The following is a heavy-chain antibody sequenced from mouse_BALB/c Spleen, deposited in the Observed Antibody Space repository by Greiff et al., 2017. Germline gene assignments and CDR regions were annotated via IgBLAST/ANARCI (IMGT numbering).Heavy chain of an antibody. D-gene: IGHD1-1*01. CDR3: ARLIRWYFDV. V-gene: IGHV1-7*01. Sequence: VQLQQSGAELAKPGASVKMSCKASSYTFTSYWMHWVKQRPGQGLEWIGYINPSTGYTEYNQKFKDKATLTADKSSSTAYMQLSSLTSEDSAVYYCARLIRWYFDVWGAGTTVTVSS. J-gene: IGHJ1*01. CDR1: SYTFTSYW. CDR2: INPSTGYT.